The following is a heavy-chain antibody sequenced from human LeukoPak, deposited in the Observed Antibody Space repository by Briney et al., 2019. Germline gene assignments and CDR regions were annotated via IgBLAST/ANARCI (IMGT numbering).Heavy chain of an antibody. CDR2: ISSSSSYI. D-gene: IGHD2-2*01. Sequence: PGGSLRLSCAASGLTLSSYSMNWVRQAPGKGLEWVSSISSSSSYIYYADSVKGRFTISRDNAKNSLYLQMNSLRAEDTAVYYCARVRGSCSSTSCYWEYYYYGMDVWGQGTTVTVSS. V-gene: IGHV3-21*01. CDR1: GLTLSSYS. CDR3: ARVRGSCSSTSCYWEYYYYGMDV. J-gene: IGHJ6*02.